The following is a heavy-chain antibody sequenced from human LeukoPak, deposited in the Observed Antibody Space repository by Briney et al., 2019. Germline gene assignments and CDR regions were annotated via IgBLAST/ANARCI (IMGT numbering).Heavy chain of an antibody. V-gene: IGHV4-61*05. CDR3: ARVTLEWLIMDV. Sequence: SETLSLTCTVSGGSISSSSYYWGWIRQPPGKGLEWIGYTYYSGSTNYNPSLKSRVTISVDTSKNQFSLKLSSVTAADTAVYYCARVTLEWLIMDVWGKGTTVTVSS. CDR1: GGSISSSSYY. D-gene: IGHD3-3*01. CDR2: TYYSGST. J-gene: IGHJ6*03.